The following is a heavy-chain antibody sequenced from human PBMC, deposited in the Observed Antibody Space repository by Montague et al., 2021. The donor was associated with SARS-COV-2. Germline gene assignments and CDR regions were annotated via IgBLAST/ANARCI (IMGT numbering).Heavy chain of an antibody. J-gene: IGHJ4*02. V-gene: IGHV3-30*09. CDR2: ISYDGSNK. D-gene: IGHD6-19*01. CDR1: GFTFNNYA. CDR3: VRASLIKARIAVAGTTVY. Sequence: SLRLSCAASGFTFNNYAMHWVRQAPGKGLERVAIISYDGSNKYYADSVKGRLAISRDNSKNTLYLQMNSPRAEDTAVYYCVRASLIKARIAVAGTTVYWGQGTLVTISS.